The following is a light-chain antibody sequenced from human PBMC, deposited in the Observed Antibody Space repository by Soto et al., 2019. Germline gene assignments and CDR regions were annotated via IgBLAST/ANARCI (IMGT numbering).Light chain of an antibody. CDR1: QSVSSSY. CDR2: GAS. V-gene: IGKV3-20*01. CDR3: QQYDDSIT. J-gene: IGKJ5*01. Sequence: EIVLTQSPDTLSLSPGERATLSCRASQSVSSSYLAWYQQKPGRAPRLLIYGASNRATSLPARFSGSGSGTCFTLTISRLEPEDFAVFYWQQYDDSITFGQGTRLEIE.